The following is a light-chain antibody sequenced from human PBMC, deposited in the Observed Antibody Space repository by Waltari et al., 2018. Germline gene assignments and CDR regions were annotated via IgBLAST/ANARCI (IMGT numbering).Light chain of an antibody. CDR1: SNNVGDYNL. J-gene: IGLJ3*02. CDR3: CSYSTGGSWM. Sequence: QSALTQPVSVSGSPGQSVTISCTGPSNNVGDYNLVSWFQHHPDQAPKLLVFYVSKRPSGVSNRFAGSKSGNPASLTISGLQTEDEADYYCCSYSTGGSWMFGGGTKLTVL. V-gene: IGLV2-23*02. CDR2: YVS.